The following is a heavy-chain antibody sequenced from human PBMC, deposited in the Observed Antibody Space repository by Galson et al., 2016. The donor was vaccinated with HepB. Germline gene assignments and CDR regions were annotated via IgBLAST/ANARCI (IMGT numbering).Heavy chain of an antibody. D-gene: IGHD2-21*02. J-gene: IGHJ6*02. CDR3: TRDLVVMGVTKGKYYYGMDV. CDR2: IRSKAYGGTT. CDR1: GFTFGDYA. V-gene: IGHV3-49*04. Sequence: SLRLSCAASGFTFGDYAMNWVRQAPGKGLEWVGFIRSKAYGGTTEYAASVKGRFTFSRDDSKSIAYLQMNSLKIEDTAVYYCTRDLVVMGVTKGKYYYGMDVWGQGTTVTVSS.